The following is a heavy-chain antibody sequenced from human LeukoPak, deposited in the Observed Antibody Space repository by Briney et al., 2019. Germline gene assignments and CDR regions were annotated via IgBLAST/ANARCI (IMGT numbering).Heavy chain of an antibody. CDR1: GGSISSSSYY. V-gene: IGHV4-39*07. D-gene: IGHD1-7*01. CDR2: IYYSGST. CDR3: ASQLLYYYYYMDV. Sequence: SETLSLTCTVSGGSISSSSYYWGWIRQPPGKGLGWIGSIYYSGSTYYNPSLKSRVTISVDTSKNQFSLKLSSVTAADTAVYYCASQLLYYYYYMDVWGKGTTVTVSS. J-gene: IGHJ6*03.